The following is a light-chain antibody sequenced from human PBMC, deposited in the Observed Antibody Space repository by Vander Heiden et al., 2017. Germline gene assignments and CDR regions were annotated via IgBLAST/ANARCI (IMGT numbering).Light chain of an antibody. Sequence: QSALTQPASVSGSPGQSITTSCTGTSSDVGSYNLVPWYQQHPGKAPKLMSYEVSKRPAGVSNRFSGSKSGNTASLTISGLQAEDEADYYCCSYAGSSTWVFGGGTKLTVL. CDR3: CSYAGSSTWV. CDR1: SSDVGSYNL. J-gene: IGLJ2*01. V-gene: IGLV2-23*02. CDR2: EVS.